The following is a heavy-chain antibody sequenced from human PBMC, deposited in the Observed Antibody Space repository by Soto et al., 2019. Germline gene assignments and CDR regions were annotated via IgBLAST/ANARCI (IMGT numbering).Heavy chain of an antibody. Sequence: SETLSLTCAVYGGSFSGYYWSWIRQPPGKGLEWIGEINHSGSTNYNPSLKSRVTISVDTSKNQFSLKLSSVTAADTAVYYCASSSHYSSGYYAPFDYWGHGSLVTVSA. CDR3: ASSSHYSSGYYAPFDY. J-gene: IGHJ4*01. D-gene: IGHD3-22*01. V-gene: IGHV4-34*01. CDR2: INHSGST. CDR1: GGSFSGYY.